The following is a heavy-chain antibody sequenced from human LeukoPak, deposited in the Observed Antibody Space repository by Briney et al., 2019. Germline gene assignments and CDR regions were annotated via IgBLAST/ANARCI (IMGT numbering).Heavy chain of an antibody. Sequence: PSETLSLTCTVSGGSISSYYWSWIRQPPGKGLEWIGYIYYSGSTNYNPSLKSRVTISVDTSKNQFSLKLSSVTAADTAVYYCARRHYYDISYFDYWGQGTLVTVSS. V-gene: IGHV4-59*08. D-gene: IGHD3-22*01. CDR1: GGSISSYY. CDR2: IYYSGST. J-gene: IGHJ4*02. CDR3: ARRHYYDISYFDY.